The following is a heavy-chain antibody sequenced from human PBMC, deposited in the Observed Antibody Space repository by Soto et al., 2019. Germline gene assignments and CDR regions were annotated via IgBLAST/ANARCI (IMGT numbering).Heavy chain of an antibody. V-gene: IGHV4-31*03. CDR3: AISRKWEPNMDV. J-gene: IGHJ6*02. CDR1: GGSISSGGYY. Sequence: QVNLQESGPGLVKPSQTLSLTCTVSGGSISSGGYYWSWIRQHTGKGLEWIGYIYYSGSTYYNPSLKSRVTISVYTSKKQFSLKLSSVTAADTVVYYCAISRKWEPNMDVLGQGTTVTVSS. D-gene: IGHD1-26*01. CDR2: IYYSGST.